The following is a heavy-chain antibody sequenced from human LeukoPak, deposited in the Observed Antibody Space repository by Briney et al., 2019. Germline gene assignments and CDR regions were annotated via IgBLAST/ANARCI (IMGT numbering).Heavy chain of an antibody. J-gene: IGHJ4*02. CDR3: ITVTYDFDN. CDR2: INTDGSRT. D-gene: IGHD4-17*01. Sequence: GGSLRLSCAASGFTFSNFWMHWVRQAPEMGLVWVSRINTDGSRTNSVKGRFTISRDNARNSLYLQMNSLRVEDTAVYHCITVTYDFDNWGQGTLVTVSS. V-gene: IGHV3-74*01. CDR1: GFTFSNFW.